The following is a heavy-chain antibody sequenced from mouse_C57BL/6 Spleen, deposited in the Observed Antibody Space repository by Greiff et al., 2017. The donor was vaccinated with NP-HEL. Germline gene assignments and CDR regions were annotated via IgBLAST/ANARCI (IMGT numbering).Heavy chain of an antibody. CDR1: GFTFSSYA. J-gene: IGHJ4*01. CDR2: ISDGGSYT. CDR3: SRDQGYGSSYRVAMDY. V-gene: IGHV5-4*01. Sequence: EVQVVESGGGLVKPGGSLKLSCAASGFTFSSYAMSWVRQTPEKRLEWVATISDGGSYTYYPDNVKGRFTISRDNAKNNLYMQMSHLKSEDTAMYYWSRDQGYGSSYRVAMDYWGQGTSVTVSS. D-gene: IGHD1-1*01.